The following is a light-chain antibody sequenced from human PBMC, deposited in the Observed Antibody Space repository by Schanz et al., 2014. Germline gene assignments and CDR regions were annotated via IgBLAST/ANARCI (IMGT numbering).Light chain of an antibody. J-gene: IGKJ1*01. CDR1: QSVSSN. V-gene: IGKV3-15*01. CDR2: GAS. CDR3: QQYDNWWT. Sequence: EIVLTQSPGTLSLSPGERATLSCRASQSVSSNLAWFQQKPGQAPRLLIYGASTRATGLPARFSGSGSGTEFTLTISSLQSEDFAVYYCQQYDNWWTFGQGTKVEIK.